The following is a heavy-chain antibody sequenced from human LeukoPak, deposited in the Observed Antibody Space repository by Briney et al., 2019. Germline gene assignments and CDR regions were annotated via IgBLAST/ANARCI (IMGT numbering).Heavy chain of an antibody. V-gene: IGHV4-31*03. Sequence: SETLSLTCTVSGDSMTRGGYYWSWVHQHPGKGLEWVGFIYYSGTTFYNPSLESRATISVDTSQNQFSLKLTSVTAADTAVYYCARAVDYRNYFDYWGQGTLVTVSS. CDR1: GDSMTRGGYY. CDR2: IYYSGTT. D-gene: IGHD4-11*01. J-gene: IGHJ4*02. CDR3: ARAVDYRNYFDY.